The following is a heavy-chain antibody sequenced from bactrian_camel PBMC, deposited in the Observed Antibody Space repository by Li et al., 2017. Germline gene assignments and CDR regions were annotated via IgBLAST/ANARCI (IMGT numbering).Heavy chain of an antibody. CDR2: FARVGSNP. CDR3: AAGEKYDASLRTSDFSY. D-gene: IGHD1*01. Sequence: QVQLVESGGGSVQEGGSLTLSCTPPGHIDSSYCMGWFRQVSGKRREGVAVFARVGSNPLYGDSVRGRFTISKEDDREIMVYLQMDNLKPEDTAMYLCAAGEKYDASLRTSDFSYWGQGTQVTVS. J-gene: IGHJ4*01. CDR1: GHIDSSYC. V-gene: IGHV3-3*01.